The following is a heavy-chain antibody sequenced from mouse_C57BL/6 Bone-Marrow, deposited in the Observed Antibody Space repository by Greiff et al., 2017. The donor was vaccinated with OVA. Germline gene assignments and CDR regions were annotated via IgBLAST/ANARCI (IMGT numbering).Heavy chain of an antibody. CDR2: ISSGGDYI. Sequence: EVMLVESGEGLVKPGGSLKLSCAASGFTFSSYAMSWVRQTPEKRLEWVAYISSGGDYIYYADTVKGRFPISRDNARNTLYLQMISLKSEDTAMYYCTRDLYYSNSFAYWGQGTLVTVSA. V-gene: IGHV5-9-1*02. J-gene: IGHJ3*01. CDR3: TRDLYYSNSFAY. D-gene: IGHD2-5*01. CDR1: GFTFSSYA.